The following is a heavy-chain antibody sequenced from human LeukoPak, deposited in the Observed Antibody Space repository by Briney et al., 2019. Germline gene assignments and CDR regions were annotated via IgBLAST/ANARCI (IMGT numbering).Heavy chain of an antibody. D-gene: IGHD6-19*01. CDR3: ARDMAVAGKRTNYYGMDV. Sequence: RGSLRLSCAASGFTVSSNYMSWVRQAPGKGLEWVSVIYSGGSTYYADSVKGRFTISRDNSKNTLYLQMNSLRAEDTAVYYCARDMAVAGKRTNYYGMDVWGQGTTVTDSS. V-gene: IGHV3-66*01. J-gene: IGHJ6*02. CDR1: GFTVSSNY. CDR2: IYSGGST.